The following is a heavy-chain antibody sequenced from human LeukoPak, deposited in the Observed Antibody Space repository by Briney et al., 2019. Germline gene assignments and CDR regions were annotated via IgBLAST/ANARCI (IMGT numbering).Heavy chain of an antibody. Sequence: ASVKVSCKASGYTFTSNYIHWVRQAPGQGLEWMGMIYPRDGSTSYAQKFQGRVTVTRDTSTSTVHMELSGLRSEDTAAYYCARDQEGFDYWGQGTLVTVSS. CDR3: ARDQEGFDY. CDR1: GYTFTSNY. V-gene: IGHV1-46*01. J-gene: IGHJ4*02. CDR2: IYPRDGST.